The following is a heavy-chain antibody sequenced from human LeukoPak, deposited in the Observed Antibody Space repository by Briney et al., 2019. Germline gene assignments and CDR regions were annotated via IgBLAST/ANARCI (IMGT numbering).Heavy chain of an antibody. CDR1: GFTFSSYG. V-gene: IGHV3-23*01. CDR2: ISGSGGST. CDR3: AKDSSYSGSYEDY. J-gene: IGHJ4*02. D-gene: IGHD1-26*01. Sequence: GGSLRLSCAASGFTFSSYGMSWVRQAPGKGLEWVSAISGSGGSTYYADSVKGRFTISRDNSKNTLYLQMNSLRAEDTAVYYCAKDSSYSGSYEDYWGQGTLVTVSS.